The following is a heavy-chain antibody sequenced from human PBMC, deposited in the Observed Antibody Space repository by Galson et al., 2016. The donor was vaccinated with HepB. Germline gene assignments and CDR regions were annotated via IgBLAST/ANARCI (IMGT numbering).Heavy chain of an antibody. D-gene: IGHD1-26*01. J-gene: IGHJ4*02. CDR3: ARDWGRSSGSYSEPIFDY. V-gene: IGHV3-30-3*01. CDR1: GFNFSSYA. CDR2: ISYDGNNQ. Sequence: SLRLSCAASGFNFSSYAMHWVRQAPGKGLEWVAVISYDGNNQYYADSVKGRFTISRDNSKNTLYLQMNSLRVEDTGVYYCARDWGRSSGSYSEPIFDYWGQGTLVTVSS.